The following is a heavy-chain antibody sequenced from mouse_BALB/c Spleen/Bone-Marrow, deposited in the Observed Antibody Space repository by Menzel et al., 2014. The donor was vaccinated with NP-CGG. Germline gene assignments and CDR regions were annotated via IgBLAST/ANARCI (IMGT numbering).Heavy chain of an antibody. V-gene: IGHV7-3*02. CDR2: IRNKANGYTT. J-gene: IGHJ3*01. CDR1: GFTFTDYY. Sequence: EVQLVESGGGLVQPGGSLRLSCATSGFTFTDYYMSWVRQPPGKALEWLGFIRNKANGYTTEYSASVKGRFTISRDNSQSILYLQMSTLRAEDSATYYCARDGYYYGSRCFAYWGQGTLVTVSA. D-gene: IGHD1-1*01. CDR3: ARDGYYYGSRCFAY.